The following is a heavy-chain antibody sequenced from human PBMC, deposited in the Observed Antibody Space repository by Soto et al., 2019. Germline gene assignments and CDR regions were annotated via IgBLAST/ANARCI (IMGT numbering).Heavy chain of an antibody. J-gene: IGHJ4*02. CDR1: GYTFTSYG. CDR2: ISAYNGNT. D-gene: IGHD5-12*01. V-gene: IGHV1-18*01. CDR3: AREVEMATITAFDY. Sequence: ASVKVSCKASGYTFTSYGISWVRQAPGQGLEWMGWISAYNGNTNYAQKLQGRVTMTTDTSTSTAYMELRSLRSDDTAVHYCAREVEMATITAFDYWGQGTLVTVSS.